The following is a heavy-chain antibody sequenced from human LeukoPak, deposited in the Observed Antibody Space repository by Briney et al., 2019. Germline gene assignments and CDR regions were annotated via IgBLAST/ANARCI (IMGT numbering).Heavy chain of an antibody. CDR2: IDHSGST. CDR1: GGSISSSRYY. V-gene: IGHV4-39*01. Sequence: SETLSLTCTVSGGSISSSRYYWAWIRQPPGKGLECIASIDHSGSTNYNPSLKSRVTTSVDTSTNQFSLKLSAVTAADTAVYYCARSRLEWFASDAFDIWGQGTMVAVSS. J-gene: IGHJ3*02. CDR3: ARSRLEWFASDAFDI. D-gene: IGHD3-3*01.